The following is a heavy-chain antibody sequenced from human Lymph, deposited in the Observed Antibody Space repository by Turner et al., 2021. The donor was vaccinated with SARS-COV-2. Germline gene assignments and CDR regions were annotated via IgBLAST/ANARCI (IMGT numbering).Heavy chain of an antibody. CDR2: IYSGGTT. CDR3: ARVLGTYGMDV. J-gene: IGHJ6*02. Sequence: GQLVETGGRLDQRGGLLGLSCAASGIIVSRNYMNWVRQAPGKGLEWVSVIYSGGTTYYADSVKGGFTISRDNSKNTLYLQMNSLRVEDTAVYYCARVLGTYGMDVWGQGTTVTVSS. V-gene: IGHV3-53*02. CDR1: GIIVSRNY. D-gene: IGHD1-1*01.